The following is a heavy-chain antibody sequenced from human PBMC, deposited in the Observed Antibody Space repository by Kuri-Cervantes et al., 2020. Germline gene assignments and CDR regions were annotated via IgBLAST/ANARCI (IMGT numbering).Heavy chain of an antibody. CDR3: AREAGGYFDY. CDR2: INHSGST. V-gene: IGHV4-34*01. D-gene: IGHD3-10*01. J-gene: IGHJ4*02. CDR1: GGSFSGYY. Sequence: GSLRLSCAVYGGSFSGYYWTWIRQPPGKGLEWIGEINHSGSTNYNPSLKSRVTISVDTSKNQFSLKVSSVTAADTAVYYCAREAGGYFDYWGQGTLVTVSS.